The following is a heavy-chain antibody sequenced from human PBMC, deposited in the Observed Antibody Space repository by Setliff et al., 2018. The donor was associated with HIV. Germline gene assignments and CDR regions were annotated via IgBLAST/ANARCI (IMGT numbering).Heavy chain of an antibody. V-gene: IGHV3-23*01. CDR2: LSGSGGST. J-gene: IGHJ4*02. CDR1: ELTFSNYA. CDR3: VRRGVPDF. Sequence: AGGSLRLSCAASELTFSNYAMTWVRQAPGKGLEWVSSLSGSGGSTYYADSVKGRFTISRDNSKNTLYLRMNSLRAEDTAVYYCVRRGVPDFWGQGTQVTVSS.